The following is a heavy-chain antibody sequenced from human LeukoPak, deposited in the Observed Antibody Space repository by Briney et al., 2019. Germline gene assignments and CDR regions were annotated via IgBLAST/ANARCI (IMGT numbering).Heavy chain of an antibody. CDR1: GLTFSSYG. CDR2: ISYDGSNK. V-gene: IGHV3-30*03. CDR3: ARDRGYSYGYAID. J-gene: IGHJ4*02. D-gene: IGHD5-18*01. Sequence: PGRSLRLSCAASGLTFSSYGMHWVRQAPGKGLEWVAVISYDGSNKYYADSVKGRFTISRDNSKNTLYLQMNSLRAEDTAVYYCARDRGYSYGYAIDWGQGTLVTVSS.